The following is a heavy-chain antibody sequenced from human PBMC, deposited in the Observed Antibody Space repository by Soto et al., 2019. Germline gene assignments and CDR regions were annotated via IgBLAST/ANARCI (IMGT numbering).Heavy chain of an antibody. CDR3: ARDGPYYGSGSYYNNYYYYGMDV. CDR1: GYTFTSYY. CDR2: INPSGGST. J-gene: IGHJ6*02. V-gene: IGHV1-46*01. Sequence: ASVKVSCKASGYTFTSYYMHWVRQAPGQGLEWMGIINPSGGSTSYAQKFQGRVTMTRDTSTSTVYMELSSLRSEDTAVYYCARDGPYYGSGSYYNNYYYYGMDVWSQGTTVTVSS. D-gene: IGHD3-10*01.